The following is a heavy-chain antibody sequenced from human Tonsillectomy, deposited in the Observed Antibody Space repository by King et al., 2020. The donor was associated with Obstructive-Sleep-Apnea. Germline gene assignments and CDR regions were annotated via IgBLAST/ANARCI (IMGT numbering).Heavy chain of an antibody. CDR3: ARELVVSVKFTMVRRVPHAPYSSNGLAV. CDR2: IDNSGST. CDR1: GGSISSHY. V-gene: IGHV4-59*11. Sequence: QLQESGPGRVKPSETLSLTCSVSGGSISSHYWTWLRQPPAKGLEWIGYIDNSGSTTYNPSLESRVTISVDTSKNQFSLRLTSVTSTDTAVYYCARELVVSVKFTMVRRVPHAPYSSNGLAVWGQGTTVTVSS. J-gene: IGHJ6*02. D-gene: IGHD3-10*01.